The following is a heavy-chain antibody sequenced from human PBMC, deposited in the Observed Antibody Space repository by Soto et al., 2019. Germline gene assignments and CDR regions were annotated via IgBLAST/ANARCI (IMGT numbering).Heavy chain of an antibody. CDR2: IYYSGST. V-gene: IGHV4-61*08. CDR1: GGSISSGGYY. J-gene: IGHJ3*02. Sequence: SETLSLTCTVSGGSISSGGYYWCWIRQHPGKGLEWIGYIYYSGSTNYNPSPKSRVTISVDTAKNQFSLKLSSVTAADTAVYYCARGGYDYVCVRYRYEPSDLFHIWGRGSIV. D-gene: IGHD3-16*02. CDR3: ARGGYDYVCVRYRYEPSDLFHI.